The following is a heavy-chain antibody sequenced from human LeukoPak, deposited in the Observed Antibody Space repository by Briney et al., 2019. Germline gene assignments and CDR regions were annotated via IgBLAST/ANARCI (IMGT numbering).Heavy chain of an antibody. CDR1: GGTFSSYT. J-gene: IGHJ4*02. CDR3: ARAYYHDTSSYQGFDF. D-gene: IGHD3-22*01. CDR2: IIPILGIA. Sequence: ASVKVSCKASGGTFSSYTISWVRQAPGQGLEWMGRIIPILGIANYAQKFQGRVTITADKSTSTAYMELSSLRSDDTAVYFCARAYYHDTSSYQGFDFWGQGTLVTVSS. V-gene: IGHV1-69*02.